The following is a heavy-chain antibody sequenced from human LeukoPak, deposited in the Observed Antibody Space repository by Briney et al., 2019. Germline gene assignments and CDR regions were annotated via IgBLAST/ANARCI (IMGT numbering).Heavy chain of an antibody. Sequence: SETLSLTCTVSGDSIRTYYWNWIRQPAGRGLEWIGRIYATGRTHYNPSFKTRVTMSIDTSNNQFSLRLTSVTAADTAVYYCAKEKITMIVDTGRRSFNWFDPWGQGTQVTVSS. V-gene: IGHV4-4*07. CDR2: IYATGRT. J-gene: IGHJ5*02. CDR1: GDSIRTYY. CDR3: AKEKITMIVDTGRRSFNWFDP. D-gene: IGHD3-22*01.